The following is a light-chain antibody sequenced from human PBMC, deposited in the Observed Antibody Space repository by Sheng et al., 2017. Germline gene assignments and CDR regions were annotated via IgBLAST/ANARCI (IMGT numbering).Light chain of an antibody. CDR2: GAS. J-gene: IGKJ2*01. CDR1: QSVRARY. CDR3: QQYGSSPVT. Sequence: EIVLTQSPGTLSLSPGERATLSCRASQSVRARYLAWYQQKPGQAPRLLIYGASSRATGIPGRFSGSGSGTDFTLTISRLEPEDFAVYYCQQYGSSPVTFGQGTKLEIK. V-gene: IGKV3-20*01.